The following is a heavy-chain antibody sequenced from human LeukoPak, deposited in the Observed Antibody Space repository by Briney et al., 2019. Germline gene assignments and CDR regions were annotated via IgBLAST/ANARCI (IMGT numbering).Heavy chain of an antibody. D-gene: IGHD6-6*01. Sequence: SETRSLTCTVSGYSISSGYYWGRIRQPPGKGLEWIGSIYHSGSTYYNPSLKSRVTISVDTSKNQFSLKLSSVTAADTAVYYCARDSEYSSSLTPPSFDYWGQGTLVTVSS. CDR2: IYHSGST. CDR3: ARDSEYSSSLTPPSFDY. CDR1: GYSISSGYY. V-gene: IGHV4-38-2*02. J-gene: IGHJ4*02.